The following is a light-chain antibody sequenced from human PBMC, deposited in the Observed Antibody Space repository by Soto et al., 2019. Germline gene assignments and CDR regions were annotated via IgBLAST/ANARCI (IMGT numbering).Light chain of an antibody. Sequence: DIQMTQSPTTLSASVGDRVTITCRANESFSRWLAWYQQKPGKAPKLLIYQASRLQSGVPSRFSGSGSGTEFTLTISSLQHDDLATYYCQHYQRFARTFGRGTKVDIK. V-gene: IGKV1-5*03. J-gene: IGKJ1*01. CDR3: QHYQRFART. CDR1: ESFSRW. CDR2: QAS.